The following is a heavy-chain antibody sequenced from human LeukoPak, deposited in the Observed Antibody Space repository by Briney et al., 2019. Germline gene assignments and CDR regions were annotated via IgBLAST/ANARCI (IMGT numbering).Heavy chain of an antibody. CDR3: ARLGGYCSSTSCYGFDP. Sequence: GESLKISCKGSGCSFTSYWIGWVRQMPGKGLEWMGIIYPGDSDTRYSPSFQGQVTISADKSISTAYLQWSSLKASDTAMYYCARLGGYCSSTSCYGFDPWGQGTLVTVSS. D-gene: IGHD2-2*01. CDR1: GCSFTSYW. V-gene: IGHV5-51*01. J-gene: IGHJ5*02. CDR2: IYPGDSDT.